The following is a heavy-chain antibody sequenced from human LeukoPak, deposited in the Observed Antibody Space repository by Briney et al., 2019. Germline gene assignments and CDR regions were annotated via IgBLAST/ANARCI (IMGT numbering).Heavy chain of an antibody. CDR2: ISGSSGTI. V-gene: IGHV3-48*02. CDR3: ARDQSYGFDY. J-gene: IGHJ4*02. Sequence: PGGFLRLSCAASGFTFSSYSMNWVRQPPGKGLEWVSYISGSSGTISYADSVKGRFTISRDNAKNSLYLQMNSLRDEDTAVYYCARDQSYGFDYWGQGTLVTVSS. D-gene: IGHD1-26*01. CDR1: GFTFSSYS.